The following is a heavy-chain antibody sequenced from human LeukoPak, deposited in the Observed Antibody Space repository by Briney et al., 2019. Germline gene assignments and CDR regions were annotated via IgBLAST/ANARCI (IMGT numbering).Heavy chain of an antibody. D-gene: IGHD3-22*01. J-gene: IGHJ4*02. Sequence: GRSLRLSCAASGFTFDDYAMHWVRQAPGKGLEWVSGISWNSGSIGYADSVKGRFTISRDNAKNSLYLQMNSLRAEDTALYYCAKDMKYYYDSSGYFDYWGQGTLVTVSS. V-gene: IGHV3-9*01. CDR1: GFTFDDYA. CDR2: ISWNSGSI. CDR3: AKDMKYYYDSSGYFDY.